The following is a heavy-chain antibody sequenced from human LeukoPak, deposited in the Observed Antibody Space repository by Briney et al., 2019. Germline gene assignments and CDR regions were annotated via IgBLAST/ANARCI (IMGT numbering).Heavy chain of an antibody. CDR3: ARDSSRPYYYYYYMDV. Sequence: GGSLRLSCAASGFTFSSYWMSWVRQAPGKGLEWVANIKQDGSEKYYVDSVKGRFTISRDNAKNSLYLQLSSLRAEDTAVYYCARDSSRPYYYYYYMDVWGRGTTVTVSS. V-gene: IGHV3-7*01. CDR2: IKQDGSEK. J-gene: IGHJ6*03. CDR1: GFTFSSYW. D-gene: IGHD6-13*01.